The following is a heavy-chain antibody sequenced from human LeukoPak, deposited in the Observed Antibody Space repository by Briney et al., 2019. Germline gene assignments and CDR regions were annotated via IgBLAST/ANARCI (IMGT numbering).Heavy chain of an antibody. CDR2: VYYSGST. V-gene: IGHV4-39*01. J-gene: IGHJ4*02. Sequence: SETLSLTCTVSGGSISGSSYYWGWIRQSPGKGLEWIGNVYYSGSTYYNPSLKSRVTASVDTSMNQFSLKVSSVTAEDTAVYYCARFEYSSSSLDFWGQGTLVTVSS. CDR3: ARFEYSSSSLDF. CDR1: GGSISGSSYY. D-gene: IGHD6-6*01.